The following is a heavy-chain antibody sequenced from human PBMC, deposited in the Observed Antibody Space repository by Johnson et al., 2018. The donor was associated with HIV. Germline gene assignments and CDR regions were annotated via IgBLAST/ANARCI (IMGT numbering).Heavy chain of an antibody. CDR3: ARRCSSSSCSHGAFDI. D-gene: IGHD2-2*01. Sequence: QMMLVESGGGVVQPGRSLRLSCAASGFSFSSYGMHWVRQLPGKGLEWVAVIWYDGSNKYYADSVKGRFTISRDGSKNTLFLQMNSLRAEDTAVYYCARRCSSSSCSHGAFDIWGQGTVVTVSS. J-gene: IGHJ3*02. V-gene: IGHV3-33*01. CDR2: IWYDGSNK. CDR1: GFSFSSYG.